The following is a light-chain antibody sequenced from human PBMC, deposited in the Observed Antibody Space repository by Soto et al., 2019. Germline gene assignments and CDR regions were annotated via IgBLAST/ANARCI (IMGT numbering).Light chain of an antibody. Sequence: EMVLTQSPDTLSLSPGERATLSGRTSQSVSSSSLDWYQQKLGQAPRLLIYGASTRVAGSPDRFSGSGSGTDFTLTVSRLEPEDCAAVLYWQQYDSSPPTFGQGTKLEIK. CDR2: GAS. CDR3: QQYDSSPPT. V-gene: IGKV3-20*01. J-gene: IGKJ2*01. CDR1: QSVSSSS.